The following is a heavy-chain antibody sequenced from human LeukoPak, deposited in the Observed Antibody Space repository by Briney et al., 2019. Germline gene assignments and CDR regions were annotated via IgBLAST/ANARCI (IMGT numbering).Heavy chain of an antibody. Sequence: SETLSLTCTVSGGSISSSSCYWGWIRQPPGKGLEWIGEISHSGSTNYSPSLKSRVTISVDTSKNQFSLNLSSVTAADTAVYYCARALVRATMVWYFDLWGRGTLVTVSS. J-gene: IGHJ2*01. CDR3: ARALVRATMVWYFDL. CDR2: ISHSGST. V-gene: IGHV4-39*07. D-gene: IGHD5-12*01. CDR1: GGSISSSSCY.